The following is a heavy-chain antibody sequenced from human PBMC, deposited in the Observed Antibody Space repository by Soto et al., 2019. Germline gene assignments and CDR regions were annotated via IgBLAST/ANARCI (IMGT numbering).Heavy chain of an antibody. J-gene: IGHJ5*02. D-gene: IGHD2-15*01. V-gene: IGHV4-31*03. CDR1: GGSISSGGYY. CDR3: ARADCSGGSCYLGNWFDP. Sequence: LSETLSLTCTVSGGSISSGGYYWSWIRQHPGKGLEWIGYIYYSGSTYYNPSLKSRVTISVDTSKNQFSLKLSSVTAADTAVYYCARADCSGGSCYLGNWFDPWGQGTLVTVSS. CDR2: IYYSGST.